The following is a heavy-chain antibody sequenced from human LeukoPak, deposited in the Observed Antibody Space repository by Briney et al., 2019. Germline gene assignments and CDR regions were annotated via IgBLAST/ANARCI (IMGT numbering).Heavy chain of an antibody. V-gene: IGHV3-48*03. Sequence: GGSLRLSCAASGFTFSSCEMNWVRQAPGKGLEWVSYISSSGSTIYYADSVKGRFTISRDNAKNSLYLQMNSLRAEDTAVYYCARGPSKVGNAFDIWGQGTMVTVSS. D-gene: IGHD7-27*01. CDR2: ISSSGSTI. CDR1: GFTFSSCE. CDR3: ARGPSKVGNAFDI. J-gene: IGHJ3*02.